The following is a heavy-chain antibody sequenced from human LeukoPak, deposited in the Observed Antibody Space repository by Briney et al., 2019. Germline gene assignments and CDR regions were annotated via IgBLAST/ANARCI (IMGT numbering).Heavy chain of an antibody. D-gene: IGHD3-3*01. CDR3: ARDGYYDFWSGPFFRDYYGMDV. V-gene: IGHV3-7*01. Sequence: PGGSLRLSCAASEFTFSNYWMSWVRQAPGKGLEWVANIKEDGSEKYYVDSVKGRFTISRDNAKNTLYLQMNSLRAEDTAVYYCARDGYYDFWSGPFFRDYYGMDVWGQGTTVTVSS. J-gene: IGHJ6*02. CDR2: IKEDGSEK. CDR1: EFTFSNYW.